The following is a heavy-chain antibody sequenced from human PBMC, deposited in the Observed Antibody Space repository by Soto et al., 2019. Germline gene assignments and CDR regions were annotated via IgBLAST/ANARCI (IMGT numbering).Heavy chain of an antibody. D-gene: IGHD2-2*01. V-gene: IGHV1-69*08. CDR2: IIPIFSTA. J-gene: IGHJ6*02. CDR3: AREDRDRETGLVPAAIERMAV. CDR1: AGTFSRYS. Sequence: QVQLVQSGAEVKKPGSSVKVSCKASAGTFSRYSITWVRQAPGHGLEWIGRIIPIFSTASYAQKFQCRVTLSADDSTRTAYMELSSLRSDDTAVYYCAREDRDRETGLVPAAIERMAVWGQGTTVTVPS.